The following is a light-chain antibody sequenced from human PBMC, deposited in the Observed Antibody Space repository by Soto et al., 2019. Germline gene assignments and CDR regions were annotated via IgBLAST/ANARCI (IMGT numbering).Light chain of an antibody. CDR3: QQYNSYSPLT. J-gene: IGKJ4*01. Sequence: DIQMTQSPSILSASIIDIVTITFRASQYISSWLAWYQQKPGKAPKLLMFDTFSLESGVPSRFSGSRSGTEFTLTISSLQPDDYATYYCQQYNSYSPLTFGGGTKVDI. CDR2: DTF. CDR1: QYISSW. V-gene: IGKV1-5*01.